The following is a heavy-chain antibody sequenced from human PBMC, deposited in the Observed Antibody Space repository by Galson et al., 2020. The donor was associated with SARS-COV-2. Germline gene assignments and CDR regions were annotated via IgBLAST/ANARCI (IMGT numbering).Heavy chain of an antibody. CDR3: ARSYVYNSHCSGGSCWDH. CDR1: GFSLSTSGMC. Sequence: SGPTLVKPTQTLTLTCSFSGFSLSTSGMCVSWIRQPPGKAPEWLARIDWDDDTYYSTSLKTRLSISRDTSTNRVILTMTNMDPVDTATYFCARSYVYNSHCSGGSCWDHWGQGILVTVSS. V-gene: IGHV2-70*11. J-gene: IGHJ4*02. D-gene: IGHD2-15*01. CDR2: IDWDDDT.